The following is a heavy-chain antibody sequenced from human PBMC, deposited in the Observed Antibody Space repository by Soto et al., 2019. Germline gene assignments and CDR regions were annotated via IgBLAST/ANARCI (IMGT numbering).Heavy chain of an antibody. CDR1: GFSLSTSGVG. J-gene: IGHJ4*02. CDR3: AHIYGSGSYFDY. D-gene: IGHD3-10*01. V-gene: IGHV2-5*02. Sequence: QITLKESGPTLVKPTQTLTLTCTFSGFSLSTSGVGVGGIRQPPGKALEWLALIYWDDDKRYSPALKSRLTISEDTSKDQVVITMTNMEPVDTATYYCAHIYGSGSYFDYWGQGTMVTVSS. CDR2: IYWDDDK.